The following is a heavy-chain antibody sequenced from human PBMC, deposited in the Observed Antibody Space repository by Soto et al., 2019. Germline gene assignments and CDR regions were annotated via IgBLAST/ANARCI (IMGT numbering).Heavy chain of an antibody. CDR3: ARQVRRLHNCFDS. Sequence: PSETLSLTCTVSGGSISSGGYYWSWIRQHPGKGLEWIGYIYYSGSTYYNPSLKSRVTISVDTSKNQFSLKLSSVAAADTAVYFCARQVRRLHNCFDSWGQGTLVTVSS. V-gene: IGHV4-31*03. CDR2: IYYSGST. J-gene: IGHJ5*01. CDR1: GGSISSGGYY.